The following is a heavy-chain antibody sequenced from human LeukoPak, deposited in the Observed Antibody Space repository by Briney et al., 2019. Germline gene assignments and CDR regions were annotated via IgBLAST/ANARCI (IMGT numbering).Heavy chain of an antibody. CDR3: ARAKDIVVVPAAFYFDY. J-gene: IGHJ4*02. V-gene: IGHV1-2*02. Sequence: ASVKVSCKASGYTFTGYYMHGVRQAPGQGLEWMGWINPNSGGTNYAQKFQGRVTMTRDTSISTAYMELSRLRSDDTAVYYCARAKDIVVVPAAFYFDYWGQGPLVTVSS. CDR2: INPNSGGT. D-gene: IGHD2-2*01. CDR1: GYTFTGYY.